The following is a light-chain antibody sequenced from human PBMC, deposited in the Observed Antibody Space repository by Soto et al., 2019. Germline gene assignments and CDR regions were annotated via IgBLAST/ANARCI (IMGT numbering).Light chain of an antibody. CDR3: QPYNNWPLT. J-gene: IGKJ4*01. CDR1: QSVTSN. Sequence: EIVLTQSPGTLSLSPGERATLSCRASQSVTSNVAWYQQKPGQAPRLLIYRASTRATGVPTRFSGSRSGAEFTLTINSLQSEDFAVYYCQPYNNWPLTFGGGTKVDIK. V-gene: IGKV3-15*01. CDR2: RAS.